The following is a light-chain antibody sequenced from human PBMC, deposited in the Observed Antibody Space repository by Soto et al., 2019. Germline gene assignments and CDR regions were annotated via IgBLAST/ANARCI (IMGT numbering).Light chain of an antibody. CDR1: QTISSW. V-gene: IGKV1-5*03. Sequence: DIQMTPCPSPLSESVADRATIIGRASQTISSWLAWYQQKPGKAPKLLIYKASTLKSGVPSRFSGSGSGTEFTLAISGLQPEDFATYYCQQYHSYRAFGQGTKVDI. J-gene: IGKJ1*01. CDR3: QQYHSYRA. CDR2: KAS.